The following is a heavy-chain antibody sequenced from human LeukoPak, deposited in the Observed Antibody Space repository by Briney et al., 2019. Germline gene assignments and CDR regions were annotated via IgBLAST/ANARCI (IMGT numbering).Heavy chain of an antibody. CDR1: GGSISSSSYY. D-gene: IGHD3-10*01. CDR3: ARASGGEAGTGYFQH. Sequence: PSETLSLTCTVSGGSISSSSYYWGWIRQPPGKGLEWIGSIYYSGSTYYNPSLKSRVTISVDTSKNQFSLKLSSVTAADTAAYYCARASGGEAGTGYFQHWGQGTLVTVSS. CDR2: IYYSGST. V-gene: IGHV4-39*07. J-gene: IGHJ1*01.